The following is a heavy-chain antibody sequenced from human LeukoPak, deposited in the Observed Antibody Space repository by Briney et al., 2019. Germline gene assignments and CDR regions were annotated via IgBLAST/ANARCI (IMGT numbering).Heavy chain of an antibody. V-gene: IGHV3-21*01. CDR2: ISSSSDYI. Sequence: PGGSLRLSCAASGFTFTTFNMNWVRQSPGKGLEWASCISSSSDYIYYADSVKGRFTISRDNSRNSLYLQMNSLRAEDTAVYYCAGRDYGDYFFDSWGQGTLVTVSS. D-gene: IGHD4-17*01. CDR1: GFTFTTFN. CDR3: AGRDYGDYFFDS. J-gene: IGHJ4*02.